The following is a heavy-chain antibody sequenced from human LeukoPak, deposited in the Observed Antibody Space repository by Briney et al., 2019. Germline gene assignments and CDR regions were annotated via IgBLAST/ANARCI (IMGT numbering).Heavy chain of an antibody. V-gene: IGHV3-74*01. CDR2: MNEYSTTV. CDR1: GFPFNSFW. CDR3: ARGGVNPVDH. Sequence: PGGSLRLSCAASGFPFNSFWMHWVRQAPGKGLAWVSDMNEYSTTVRYADSVKGRFTISRDNAKSILYLQMNNLRAEDRAMYFCARGGVNPVDHWGQGTLVTVSS. D-gene: IGHD1-14*01. J-gene: IGHJ4*02.